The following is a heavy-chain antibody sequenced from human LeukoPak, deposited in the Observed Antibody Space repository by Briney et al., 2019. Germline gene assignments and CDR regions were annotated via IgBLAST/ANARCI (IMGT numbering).Heavy chain of an antibody. J-gene: IGHJ4*02. V-gene: IGHV3-23*01. CDR3: ARGGGAL. D-gene: IGHD3-16*01. CDR2: ISDSGGST. CDR1: GITLSNYG. Sequence: GGSLRLSCAVSGITLSNYGMSWVRQAPGKGLEWVAGISDSGGSTKYADSVKGRFTISRDNSKNTLYLQMNSLGAEDTAVYYCARGGGALWGQGTLVTVSS.